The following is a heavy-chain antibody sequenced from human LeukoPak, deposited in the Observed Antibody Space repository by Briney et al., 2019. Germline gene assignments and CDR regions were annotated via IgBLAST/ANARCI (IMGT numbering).Heavy chain of an antibody. V-gene: IGHV1-2*02. Sequence: ASVKVSCKASGYTFTGYYMHRVRQAPGQGLEWMGWINPDSGGTKYAQKFQGRVTMTRDTSINTAYMELSRLRSDDTAVFYCAREYYDSSGYPVQGFDPWGREPWSPSPQ. CDR1: GYTFTGYY. D-gene: IGHD3-22*01. CDR3: AREYYDSSGYPVQGFDP. CDR2: INPDSGGT. J-gene: IGHJ5*02.